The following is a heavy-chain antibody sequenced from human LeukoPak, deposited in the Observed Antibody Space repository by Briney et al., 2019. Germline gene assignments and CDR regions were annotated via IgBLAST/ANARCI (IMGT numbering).Heavy chain of an antibody. J-gene: IGHJ4*02. CDR3: ARLAVPPGNGGWYYEQ. CDR2: INQGGSER. Sequence: GGSLRLSCAASGFIFRDYWMSWVRQGPGEGPEWVANINQGGSERYYVDSVKGRFTMSRDNAKNSLDLQMNRLRVEDTAIYYCARLAVPPGNGGWYYEQWGQGTLVTVSS. CDR1: GFIFRDYW. D-gene: IGHD2-2*01. V-gene: IGHV3-7*03.